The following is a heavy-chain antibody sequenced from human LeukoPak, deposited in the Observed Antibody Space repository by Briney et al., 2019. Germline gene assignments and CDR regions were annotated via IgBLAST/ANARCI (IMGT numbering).Heavy chain of an antibody. CDR3: ARDSDMFCSSTSCYADY. J-gene: IGHJ4*02. CDR1: RGTFSSYA. CDR2: IIPILGIA. Sequence: SVKVSCKASRGTFSSYAISWVRQAPGQGLEWMGRIIPILGIANYAQKFQGRVTITADKSTSTAYMELSSLRSEDTAVYYCARDSDMFCSSTSCYADYWGQGTLVTVSS. V-gene: IGHV1-69*04. D-gene: IGHD2-2*01.